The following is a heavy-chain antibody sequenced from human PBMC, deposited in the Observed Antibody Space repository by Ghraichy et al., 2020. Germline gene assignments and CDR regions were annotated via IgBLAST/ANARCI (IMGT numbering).Heavy chain of an antibody. V-gene: IGHV1-69*13. J-gene: IGHJ6*02. D-gene: IGHD3-3*01. CDR1: GGTFSSYA. Sequence: SVKVSCKASGGTFSSYAISWVRQAPGQGLEWMGGIIPIFGTANYAQKFQGRVTITADESTSTAYMELSSLRSEDTAVYYCARGVILRFLEWLISGMDVWGQGTTVTVSS. CDR2: IIPIFGTA. CDR3: ARGVILRFLEWLISGMDV.